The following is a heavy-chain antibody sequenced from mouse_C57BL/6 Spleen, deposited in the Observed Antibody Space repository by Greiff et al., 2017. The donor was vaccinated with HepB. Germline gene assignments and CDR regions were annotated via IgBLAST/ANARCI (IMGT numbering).Heavy chain of an antibody. D-gene: IGHD1-3*01. CDR3: ARHEVSSYAMDY. Sequence: QVTLKESGAELVKPGASVKLSCKASGYTFTEYTIHWVKKRSGQGLEWIGWFYPGSGSIKYNEKFKDKATLTADKSSSTVYMELSRLTSEDSAVYFCARHEVSSYAMDYWGQGTSVTVSS. V-gene: IGHV1-62-2*01. J-gene: IGHJ4*01. CDR2: FYPGSGSI. CDR1: GYTFTEYT.